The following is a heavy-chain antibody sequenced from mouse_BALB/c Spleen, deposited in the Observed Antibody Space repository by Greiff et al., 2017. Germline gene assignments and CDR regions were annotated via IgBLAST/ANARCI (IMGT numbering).Heavy chain of an antibody. V-gene: IGHV1S56*01. CDR1: GYTFTSYY. J-gene: IGHJ3*01. CDR2: IYPGDGST. Sequence: QVQLKESGPELVKPGASVKMSCKASGYTFTSYYIHWVKQRPGQGLEWIGWIYPGDGSTKYNEKFKGKTTLTADKSSSTAYMLLSSLTSEDSAIYVCARPGITTAWFAYWGQGTLVTVSA. D-gene: IGHD2-4*01. CDR3: ARPGITTAWFAY.